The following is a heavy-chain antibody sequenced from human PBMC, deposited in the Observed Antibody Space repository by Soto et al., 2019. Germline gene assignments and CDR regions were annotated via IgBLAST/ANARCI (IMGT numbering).Heavy chain of an antibody. J-gene: IGHJ4*02. CDR2: INSDGSST. D-gene: IGHD6-6*01. CDR3: ARVRGSSSVRGGVDY. Sequence: EVQLVESGGGLVQPGGSLRLSCAASGFTFSSYWMHWVRQAPGKGLVWVSRINSDGSSTSYADYVKGRFTISRDNAKNTLYLQMNSLRAEDTAVYYCARVRGSSSVRGGVDYWGQGTLVTVSS. CDR1: GFTFSSYW. V-gene: IGHV3-74*01.